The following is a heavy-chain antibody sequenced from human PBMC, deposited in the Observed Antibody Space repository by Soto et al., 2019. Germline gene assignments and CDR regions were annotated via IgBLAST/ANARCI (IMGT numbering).Heavy chain of an antibody. Sequence: EVQLVESGGGLVQPGGSLKLSCAASGFTFSTHSMNWVRQAPGRGLEWVSYIHSSSSWEVYADSVRGRFTVSRDNAKNSLYLQMSSLRAEDTAVYYCVFDFRLVPTVWGKGTTVTVSS. CDR3: VFDFRLVPTV. J-gene: IGHJ6*04. D-gene: IGHD3-3*01. V-gene: IGHV3-48*01. CDR1: GFTFSTHS. CDR2: IHSSSSWE.